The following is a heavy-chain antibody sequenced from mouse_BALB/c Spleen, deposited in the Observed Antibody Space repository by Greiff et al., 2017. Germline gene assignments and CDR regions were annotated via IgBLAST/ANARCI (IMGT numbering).Heavy chain of an antibody. CDR3: ARHRGYYGSSPFAY. CDR1: GYTFTDYN. CDR2: IYPYNGGT. V-gene: IGHV1S29*02. J-gene: IGHJ3*01. Sequence: EVQLQQSGPELVKPGASVKISCKASGYTFTDYNMHWVKQSHGKSLEWIGYIYPYNGGTGYNQKFKSKATLTVDNSSSTAYMELRSLTSEDSAVYYCARHRGYYGSSPFAYWGQGTLVTVSA. D-gene: IGHD1-1*01.